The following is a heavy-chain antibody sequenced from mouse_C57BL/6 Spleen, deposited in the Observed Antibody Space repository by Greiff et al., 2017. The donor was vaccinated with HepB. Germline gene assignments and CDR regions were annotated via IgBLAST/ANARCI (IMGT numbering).Heavy chain of an antibody. J-gene: IGHJ4*01. V-gene: IGHV1-61*01. CDR2: IYPSDSET. Sequence: VKLQQPGAELVRPGSSVKLSCKASGYTFTSYWMDWVKQRPGQGLEWIGNIYPSDSETHYNQKFKDKATLTVDKSSSTAYMQLSSLTSEDSAVYYCARRDSYAMDYWGQGTSVTVSS. D-gene: IGHD3-3*01. CDR3: ARRDSYAMDY. CDR1: GYTFTSYW.